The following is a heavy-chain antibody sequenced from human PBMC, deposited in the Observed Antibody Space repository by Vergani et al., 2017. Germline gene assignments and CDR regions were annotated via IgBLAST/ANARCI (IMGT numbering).Heavy chain of an antibody. Sequence: QVQLQESGPGLVKPSETLSLTCTVSGGSISSYYWSWIRQPAGKGLEWIGRIYTSGSTNYNPSLKSRVTMSVDTSKNQFSLKLSSVTAADTAVYYCAREIRYCSSTSCYGHDALDIWGQGTMVTVSS. CDR3: AREIRYCSSTSCYGHDALDI. CDR1: GGSISSYY. D-gene: IGHD2-2*01. V-gene: IGHV4-4*07. J-gene: IGHJ3*02. CDR2: IYTSGST.